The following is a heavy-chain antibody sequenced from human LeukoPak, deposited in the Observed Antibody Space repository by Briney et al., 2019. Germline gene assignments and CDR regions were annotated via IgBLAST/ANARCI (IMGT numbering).Heavy chain of an antibody. Sequence: GGSLRLSCAASGFMFSTYWMTWVRQAPGKGLEWVANIKPDGIETYYVDSVKGRFTISRDNTKNLLYLQMNSLRGEDAAVYYCGGFGYEAAVDLWGRGTLVTVSS. CDR1: GFMFSTYW. CDR2: IKPDGIET. CDR3: GGFGYEAAVDL. V-gene: IGHV3-7*01. D-gene: IGHD6-13*01. J-gene: IGHJ4*02.